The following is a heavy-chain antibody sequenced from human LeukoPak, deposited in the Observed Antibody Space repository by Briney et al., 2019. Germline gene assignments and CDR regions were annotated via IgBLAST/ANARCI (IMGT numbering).Heavy chain of an antibody. CDR2: IKKDGSPN. J-gene: IGHJ4*02. CDR3: ARVPVPAYYDFWSGYSIREFDY. V-gene: IGHV3-7*01. CDR1: GFTFSSYW. D-gene: IGHD3-3*01. Sequence: GGSLRLSCAASGFTFSSYWMSWVRQAPGKGLEWVANIKKDGSPNYYVDSVKGRFTISRDNAKNSLYLQMNSLRAEDTAVYYCARVPVPAYYDFWSGYSIREFDYWGQGTLVTVSS.